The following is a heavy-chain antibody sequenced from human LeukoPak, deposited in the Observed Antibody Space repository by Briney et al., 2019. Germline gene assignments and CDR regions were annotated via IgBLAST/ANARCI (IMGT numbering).Heavy chain of an antibody. V-gene: IGHV1-46*01. J-gene: IGHJ6*02. Sequence: ASVKVSCKASGYTFTSYYIHWVRQAPGQGLEWMGIINPSGGSTSYAQKFQGRVTMTRDTSTSTVYMELSSLRAEDTAVYYCAKDSRIWEGYYYYYGMDVWGQGTTVTVSS. D-gene: IGHD1-26*01. CDR2: INPSGGST. CDR3: AKDSRIWEGYYYYYGMDV. CDR1: GYTFTSYY.